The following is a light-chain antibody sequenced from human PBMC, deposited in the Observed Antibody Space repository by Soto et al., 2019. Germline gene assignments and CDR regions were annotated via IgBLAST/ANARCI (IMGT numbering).Light chain of an antibody. CDR3: QQYNNWPRGT. CDR2: GAS. Sequence: EIVMTQSPATLSVSPVERATFSCRASQSVNTNLAWYQLKPGQAPRLLVYGASSRATGIPDRFSGSGSGTDFTLTISSPQSEDFAVYYCQQYNNWPRGTFGQGTKVDIK. V-gene: IGKV3D-15*01. CDR1: QSVNTN. J-gene: IGKJ1*01.